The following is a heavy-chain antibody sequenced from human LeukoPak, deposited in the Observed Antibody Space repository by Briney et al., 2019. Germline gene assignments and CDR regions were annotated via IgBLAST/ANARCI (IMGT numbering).Heavy chain of an antibody. D-gene: IGHD6-19*01. V-gene: IGHV3-53*01. CDR1: GFTVSSNY. Sequence: GGSLSLSFAASGFTVSSNYMSWVRQAPGKGLEWVSVIYSGGSTYYADSVKGRFTISRDNPKNTLYLQMNSLRAEDTAVYYCARGQYSSGSGDFDYWGQGTLVTVSS. CDR3: ARGQYSSGSGDFDY. CDR2: IYSGGST. J-gene: IGHJ4*02.